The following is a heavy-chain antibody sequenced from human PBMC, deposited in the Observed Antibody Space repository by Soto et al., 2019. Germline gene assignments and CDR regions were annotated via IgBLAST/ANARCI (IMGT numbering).Heavy chain of an antibody. V-gene: IGHV3-7*01. CDR1: GFTFSSYW. D-gene: IGHD6-13*01. CDR3: ARAVAAAGTDYYYMDV. Sequence: EVQLVESGGGLVQPGGSLRLSCAASGFTFSSYWMSWVRQAPGKGLEWVANIKQDGSEKYYVDSVKGRFTISRDNAKNSMYLQKNSLRADDTAVYYYARAVAAAGTDYYYMDVWGKGTTVTVSS. CDR2: IKQDGSEK. J-gene: IGHJ6*03.